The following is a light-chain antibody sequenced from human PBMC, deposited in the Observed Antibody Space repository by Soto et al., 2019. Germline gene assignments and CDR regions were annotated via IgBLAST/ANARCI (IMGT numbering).Light chain of an antibody. CDR2: DAS. CDR3: QQRRDWPLT. V-gene: IGKV3-11*01. J-gene: IGKJ4*01. CDR1: QSVNNY. Sequence: ETVLTQSPATLSLSPGDRATLSCRASQSVNNYLAWYQQKPGQAPRLLIYDASNRATGIPARFSGSGSGTDFTLTISSLEPEDFAVYYCQQRRDWPLTFGGGTKLEIK.